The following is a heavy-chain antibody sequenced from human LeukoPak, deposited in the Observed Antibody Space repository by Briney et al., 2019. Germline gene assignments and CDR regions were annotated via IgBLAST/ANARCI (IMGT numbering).Heavy chain of an antibody. D-gene: IGHD3-10*01. CDR3: AGNSGSYYGSGSYYNVY. V-gene: IGHV4-4*02. Sequence: SGTLSLTCAVYGVSINSSSLWSWVRQSPGKGLEWIGDIGHSGGTNYNPSLKSRATISVDKSNTQVSLKLRSATAADTAVYYCAGNSGSYYGSGSYYNVYWGQGTLVIVSS. CDR2: IGHSGGT. CDR1: GVSINSSSL. J-gene: IGHJ4*02.